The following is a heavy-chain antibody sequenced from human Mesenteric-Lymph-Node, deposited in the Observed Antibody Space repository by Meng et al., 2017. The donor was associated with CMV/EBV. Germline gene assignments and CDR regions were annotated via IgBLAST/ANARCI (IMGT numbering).Heavy chain of an antibody. V-gene: IGHV1-2*02. CDR3: ARDLRYSSSLSWIDP. Sequence: ASVKVSCKASGYTFTGYYMHWVRQAPGQGLEWMGWINPNSGGTNYAQKFQGRVTMTRDTSISTAYMELSRLRSDDTAVYYCARDLRYSSSLSWIDPWGQGTLVTVSS. CDR1: GYTFTGYY. CDR2: INPNSGGT. J-gene: IGHJ5*02. D-gene: IGHD6-13*01.